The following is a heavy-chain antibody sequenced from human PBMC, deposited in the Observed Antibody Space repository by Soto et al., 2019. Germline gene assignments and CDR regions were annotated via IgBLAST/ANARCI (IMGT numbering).Heavy chain of an antibody. Sequence: WASVKVSCKASGCTFSSYAISWVRQAPGQGLEWMGGIIPIFGTANYAQRFQGRVTITADESTSTAYMELSSLRSEDTAVYYCARDLAYYDFWSGYQTYYYYGMDVWGPGTTVTVYS. D-gene: IGHD3-3*01. CDR3: ARDLAYYDFWSGYQTYYYYGMDV. CDR1: GCTFSSYA. J-gene: IGHJ6*02. CDR2: IIPIFGTA. V-gene: IGHV1-69*13.